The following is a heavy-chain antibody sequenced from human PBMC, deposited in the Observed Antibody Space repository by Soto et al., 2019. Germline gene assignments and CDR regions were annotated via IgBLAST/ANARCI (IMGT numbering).Heavy chain of an antibody. CDR3: ARHRDSSSWYGEFDY. CDR2: IYPGDSDT. J-gene: IGHJ4*02. Sequence: GESLKISCKGSGYSFTSYWIGWVRQMPGKGLEWMGIIYPGDSDTRYSPSFQGQVTISADKSISTAYLQWSSLKASDTAMYYCARHRDSSSWYGEFDYWGQGTLVTVSS. CDR1: GYSFTSYW. V-gene: IGHV5-51*01. D-gene: IGHD6-13*01.